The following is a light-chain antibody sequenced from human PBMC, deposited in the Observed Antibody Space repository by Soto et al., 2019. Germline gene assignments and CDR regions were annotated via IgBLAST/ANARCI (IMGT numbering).Light chain of an antibody. CDR2: DAS. V-gene: IGKV1-12*01. J-gene: IGKJ4*01. CDR1: QGIRIW. Sequence: DIQMTQSPSSVSASVGDRVTITGRASQGIRIWFAWFQQKPGKAPKLLIYDASSLQSGVPSRFSGSRSATDFTLTISSLQPEDFATSSCQQANSFHLIFGGGTKVEIK. CDR3: QQANSFHLI.